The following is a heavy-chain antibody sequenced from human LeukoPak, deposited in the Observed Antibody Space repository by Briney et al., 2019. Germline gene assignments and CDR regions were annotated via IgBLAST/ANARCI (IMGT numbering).Heavy chain of an antibody. D-gene: IGHD2-2*01. J-gene: IGHJ4*02. CDR3: AVRIPAATTLDY. CDR2: ISAYNGNT. V-gene: IGHV1-18*01. CDR1: GYTFTSYG. Sequence: ASVKVSCKASGYTFTSYGISWVRQAPGQGLEWMGWISAYNGNTNYAQKLQGRVTMTTDTSTSTAYMELRSLRSDDTAVYYCAVRIPAATTLDYWGRGTLVTVSS.